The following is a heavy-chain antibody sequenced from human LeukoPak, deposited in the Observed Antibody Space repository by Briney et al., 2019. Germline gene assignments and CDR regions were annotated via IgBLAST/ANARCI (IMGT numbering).Heavy chain of an antibody. J-gene: IGHJ4*02. CDR2: IYYSGST. D-gene: IGHD3-22*01. Sequence: SETLSLTCTVSGGSISSSSYYWGWIRQPPGKGLEWIGSIYYSGSTYYNPSLKSRVTISVDTSKNQFSLKLSSVTAADTAVYYCARHFPVVIITYFDYWGQGTLVTVPS. CDR1: GGSISSSSYY. V-gene: IGHV4-39*01. CDR3: ARHFPVVIITYFDY.